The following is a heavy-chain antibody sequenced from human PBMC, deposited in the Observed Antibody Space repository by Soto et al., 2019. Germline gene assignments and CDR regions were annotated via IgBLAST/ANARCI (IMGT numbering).Heavy chain of an antibody. J-gene: IGHJ6*02. Sequence: PGGSLRLSCAASGFTFSNAWMNWVRQAPGKGLEWVGRIKSKTDGGTTDYAAPVKGRFTISRDDSKNTLYLQMNSLKTEDTAVYYCTTEDTIFGHYYGMDVWGQGTTVTVSS. V-gene: IGHV3-15*07. CDR1: GFTFSNAW. CDR2: IKSKTDGGTT. D-gene: IGHD3-3*01. CDR3: TTEDTIFGHYYGMDV.